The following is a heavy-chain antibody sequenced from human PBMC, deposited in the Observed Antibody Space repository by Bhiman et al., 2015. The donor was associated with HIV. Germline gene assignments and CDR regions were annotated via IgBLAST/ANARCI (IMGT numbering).Heavy chain of an antibody. D-gene: IGHD3-3*01. J-gene: IGHJ3*02. CDR2: ISYDGSNK. Sequence: QVQLVESGGGVVQPGRSLRLSCAASGFTFSNYVMHWVRQSPGKGLEWVADISYDGSNKYYADSVKGRFTISRDNSKNTLYLQMNSLRAEDTAVYYCAKDLGESENEEWATDYYDFSIGYPGQDPRGVVGIFDIWGQGTMVTVSS. CDR3: AKDLGESENEEWATDYYDFSIGYPGQDPRGVVGIFDI. V-gene: IGHV3-30*18. CDR1: GFTFSNYV.